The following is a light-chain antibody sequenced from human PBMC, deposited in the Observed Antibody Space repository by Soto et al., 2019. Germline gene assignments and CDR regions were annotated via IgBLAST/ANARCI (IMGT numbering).Light chain of an antibody. CDR3: QKYNSAPRT. V-gene: IGKV1-27*01. J-gene: IGKJ1*01. CDR1: QTIRNY. Sequence: DIEMTQSPSSLSASVGDRITITCRASQTIRNYLAWYQQKPGKAPKLLISAASTLQSGVPLRFSGSGSGTDFTLTISSVQPEDVATYYCQKYNSAPRTFGQGTKVEIK. CDR2: AAS.